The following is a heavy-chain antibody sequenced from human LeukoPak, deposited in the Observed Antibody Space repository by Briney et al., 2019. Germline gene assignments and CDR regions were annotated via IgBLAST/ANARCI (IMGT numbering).Heavy chain of an antibody. CDR1: GGSISSYY. D-gene: IGHD3-16*02. V-gene: IGHV4-4*07. CDR3: ARDHDYVWGSYRYFDY. Sequence: SETLSLTCTVSGGSISSYYWSWIRQPAGKGLEWIGRIYTSGSTNYNPSLKSRVTMSVDTSKNQFSLKLSSVTAADTAVYYCARDHDYVWGSYRYFDYWGQGALVTVPS. J-gene: IGHJ4*02. CDR2: IYTSGST.